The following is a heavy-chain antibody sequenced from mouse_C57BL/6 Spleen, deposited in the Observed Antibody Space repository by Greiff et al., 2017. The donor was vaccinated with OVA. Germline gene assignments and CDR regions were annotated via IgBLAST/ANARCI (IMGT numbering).Heavy chain of an antibody. CDR3: ARSGNSNDV. CDR2: IYPGDGDT. V-gene: IGHV1-82*01. J-gene: IGHJ1*03. CDR1: GYAFSSSW. Sequence: QVQLQQSGPELVKPGASVKISCKASGYAFSSSWMNWVKQRPGKGLEWIGRIYPGDGDTNYNGKFKGKATLTADKSSSTAYMQRSSLTSEDSAVYFCARSGNSNDVWGTGTTVTVSS. D-gene: IGHD2-5*01.